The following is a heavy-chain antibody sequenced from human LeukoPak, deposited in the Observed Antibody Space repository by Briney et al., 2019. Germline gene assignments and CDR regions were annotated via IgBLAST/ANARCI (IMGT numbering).Heavy chain of an antibody. V-gene: IGHV4-59*08. CDR2: IYSSGST. D-gene: IGHD3/OR15-3a*01. Sequence: SETLSLTCTVSNASMTDYFWSWIRQPPGKGLGWMGYIYSSGSTKYNPSLNSRVSMSVDTSKSHFSLRLRSVTAADTAVYYCARHLDWKGITFDSWGQGLLVTVSS. CDR3: ARHLDWKGITFDS. CDR1: NASMTDYF. J-gene: IGHJ4*02.